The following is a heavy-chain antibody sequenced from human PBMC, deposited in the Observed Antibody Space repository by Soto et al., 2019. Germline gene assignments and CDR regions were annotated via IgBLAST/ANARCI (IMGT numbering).Heavy chain of an antibody. J-gene: IGHJ5*02. D-gene: IGHD1-1*01. V-gene: IGHV1-69*13. Sequence: GASVKVSCKASGGTFSSYAISWVRQAPGQGLEWMGGIIPIFGTANYAQKFQGRVTITADESTSTAYMELSSLRSEDTAVYYCARVKNLWGLRWNDHWFDPWGQGTLVTVSS. CDR1: GGTFSSYA. CDR3: ARVKNLWGLRWNDHWFDP. CDR2: IIPIFGTA.